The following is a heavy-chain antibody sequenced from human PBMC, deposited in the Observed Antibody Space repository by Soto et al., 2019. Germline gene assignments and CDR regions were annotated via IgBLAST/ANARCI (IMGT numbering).Heavy chain of an antibody. CDR1: GFTFSSYA. CDR2: ISGSGGST. V-gene: IGHV3-23*01. J-gene: IGHJ4*02. CDR3: AKDLVNWNDGGDDY. Sequence: GGSLRLSCAASGFTFSSYAMSWVRQAPGKGLEWVSAISGSGGSTYYADSVKGRFTISRDNSKNTLYLQMNSLRAEDTAVYYCAKDLVNWNDGGDDYWGQGTLVTVSS. D-gene: IGHD1-1*01.